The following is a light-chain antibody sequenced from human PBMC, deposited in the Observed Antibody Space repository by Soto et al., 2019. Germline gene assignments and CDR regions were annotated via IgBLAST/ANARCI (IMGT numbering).Light chain of an antibody. CDR2: KAS. CDR3: QQYNSYFWK. Sequence: DIQMTQSPSTLSAPVGDRVTITCRASQSISTWLAWYQQKPGKAPKLLIYKASSLESGVPSRFSGSGSGTEFTLTISSLQPDDFAIYYCQQYNSYFWKFGQGTKVDIK. V-gene: IGKV1-5*03. CDR1: QSISTW. J-gene: IGKJ1*01.